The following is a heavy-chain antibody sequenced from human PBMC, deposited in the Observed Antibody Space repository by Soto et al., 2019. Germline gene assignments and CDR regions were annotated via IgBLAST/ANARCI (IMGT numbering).Heavy chain of an antibody. CDR1: GYSFTSYW. D-gene: IGHD5-12*01. V-gene: IGHV5-51*03. CDR3: ARRGGHSGYDYNPPTDDAFDI. Sequence: EVQLVQSGAEVKKPGESLKISCKGSGYSFTSYWIGWVRQMPGKGLEWMGIIYPGDSDTRYSPSFQGQVTISADKSISTAYLQWSSLKASDTAMYYCARRGGHSGYDYNPPTDDAFDIWGQGTMVTVSS. J-gene: IGHJ3*02. CDR2: IYPGDSDT.